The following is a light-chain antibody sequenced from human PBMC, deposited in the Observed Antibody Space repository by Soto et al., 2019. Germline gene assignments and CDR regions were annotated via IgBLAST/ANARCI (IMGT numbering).Light chain of an antibody. CDR1: ESLLHSDGNTY. CDR3: MQSSHLRT. Sequence: IVLTQTPLTASVTPGQPASFSCGSSESLLHSDGNTYLSWLHQRPGQPPRLLIYQISKQLSGVPDRFSGSGAGKNFTLKISRVEVEDVGTFFCMQSSHLRTFGQGTKVEI. V-gene: IGKV2-24*01. J-gene: IGKJ1*01. CDR2: QIS.